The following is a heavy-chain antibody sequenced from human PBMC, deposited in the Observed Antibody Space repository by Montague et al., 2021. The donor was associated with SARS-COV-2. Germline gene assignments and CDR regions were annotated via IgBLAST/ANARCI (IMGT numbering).Heavy chain of an antibody. CDR1: GGSFSDYH. Sequence: SETLSLTCAVYGGSFSDYHWTWIRQSPGGGLEWIGQINYGGSTKYNPSLRSRVTIPVDTSKNQFSLKLSSVTAADTAVYYCARGVLRYFDWTSPFDYWGQGTLVTVSS. J-gene: IGHJ4*02. CDR3: ARGVLRYFDWTSPFDY. CDR2: INYGGST. V-gene: IGHV4-34*01. D-gene: IGHD3-9*01.